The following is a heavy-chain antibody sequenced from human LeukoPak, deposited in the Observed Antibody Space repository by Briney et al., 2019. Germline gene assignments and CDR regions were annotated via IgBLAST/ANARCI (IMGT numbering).Heavy chain of an antibody. CDR1: GGSISSSSYY. J-gene: IGHJ4*02. CDR3: ARIVVADFDY. V-gene: IGHV4-39*01. Sequence: PSETLSLTCTVSGGSISSSSYYWGWIRQPPGKGLEWIGSIYYSGSTYYNPSLKSRVTISIDTSKNQFSLKLSSVTAADTAVYYCARIVVADFDYWGQGTLVTVSS. D-gene: IGHD3-22*01. CDR2: IYYSGST.